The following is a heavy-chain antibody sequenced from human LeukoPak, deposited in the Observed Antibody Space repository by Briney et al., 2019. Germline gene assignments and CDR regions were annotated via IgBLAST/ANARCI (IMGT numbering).Heavy chain of an antibody. CDR3: ARLHSAVYYGDAFDI. CDR1: GFTFSSYW. D-gene: IGHD3-16*01. CDR2: IKQDGSEK. V-gene: IGHV3-7*03. Sequence: PGGSLRLSCAASGFTFSSYWMSWVRQAPGKGLEWVANIKQDGSEKYYVDSVKGRFTVSRDNVKNSLFLQMNSLRVEDTAAYYCARLHSAVYYGDAFDIWGQGTMVTVSS. J-gene: IGHJ3*02.